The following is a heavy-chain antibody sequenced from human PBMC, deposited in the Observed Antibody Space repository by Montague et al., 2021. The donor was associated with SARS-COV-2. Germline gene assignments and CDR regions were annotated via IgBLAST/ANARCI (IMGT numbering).Heavy chain of an antibody. Sequence: TLSLTCTVSGGSISSGGYYWSWIRQHPGKGLEWIGYFYDSGSTYYNLSLKSRVTISAYTSKNQFSLKLSSVTAADTAVYYCARETGAYCSGGGGTHGWFDPWGQGTLVTVSS. V-gene: IGHV4-31*03. D-gene: IGHD2-15*01. CDR1: GGSISSGGYY. CDR2: FYDSGST. J-gene: IGHJ5*02. CDR3: ARETGAYCSGGGGTHGWFDP.